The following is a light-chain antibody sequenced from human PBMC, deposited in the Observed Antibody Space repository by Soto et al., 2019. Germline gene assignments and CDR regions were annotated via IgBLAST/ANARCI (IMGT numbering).Light chain of an antibody. J-gene: IGKJ4*01. CDR1: HSILPNSNNRNY. V-gene: IGKV4-1*01. Sequence: DIVMTQSPDSLAVSLGERATIYCTSSHSILPNSNNRNYLAWYQQKPGQHTKLLIYWASTRESVVPDRVSGSGSWTDVTLTISSLQAEEVAVYVGHQYFSTPPIFGGGTKVDIK. CDR2: WAS. CDR3: HQYFSTPPI.